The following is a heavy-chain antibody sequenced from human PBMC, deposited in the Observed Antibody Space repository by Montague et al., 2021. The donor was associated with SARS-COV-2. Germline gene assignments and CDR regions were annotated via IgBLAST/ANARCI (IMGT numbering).Heavy chain of an antibody. CDR2: MYDRGST. V-gene: IGHV4-4*07. J-gene: IGHJ6*02. CDR1: GVAINKFH. Sequence: SETLSLTCTVSGVAINKFHWSWIRQPAGKGLEWIGRMYDRGSTDYSPSLKSRVTMSVDTSKNRLSLRLKSVTAADTAVYYCARDMSSGDGMDVWGQGTMVTVS. CDR3: ARDMSSGDGMDV. D-gene: IGHD3-22*01.